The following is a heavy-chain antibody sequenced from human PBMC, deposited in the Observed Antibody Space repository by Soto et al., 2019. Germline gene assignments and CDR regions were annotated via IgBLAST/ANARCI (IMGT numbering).Heavy chain of an antibody. J-gene: IGHJ4*02. CDR2: IIPILGIA. V-gene: IGHV1-69*02. D-gene: IGHD5-12*01. Sequence: EASVKVSCKASGGTFSSYTISWVRQAPGQGLEWMGRIIPILGIANYAQKFQGRVTITADKSTSTAYMELSSLRSEDTAVYYCARGSTYSGYDYWGQGTLVTVSS. CDR1: GGTFSSYT. CDR3: ARGSTYSGYDY.